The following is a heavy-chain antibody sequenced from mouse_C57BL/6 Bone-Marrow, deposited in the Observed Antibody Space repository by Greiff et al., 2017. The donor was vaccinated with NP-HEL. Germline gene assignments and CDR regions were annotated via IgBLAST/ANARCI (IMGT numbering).Heavy chain of an antibody. V-gene: IGHV2-5*01. CDR3: AKKGYYGNYFYAMDY. J-gene: IGHJ4*01. Sequence: VKLMESGPGLVQPSQSLSITCTVSGFSLTSYGVHWVRQSPGKGLEWLGVIWRGGSTDYNAAFMSRLSITKDNSKSQVFFKMNRLQADDTAIYYCAKKGYYGNYFYAMDYWGQGTSVTVSS. CDR2: IWRGGST. D-gene: IGHD2-1*01. CDR1: GFSLTSYG.